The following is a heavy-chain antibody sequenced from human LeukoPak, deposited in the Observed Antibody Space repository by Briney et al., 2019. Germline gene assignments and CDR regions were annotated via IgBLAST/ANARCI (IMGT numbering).Heavy chain of an antibody. V-gene: IGHV4-59*08. Sequence: PETLSLTCTVSGGSTSSYYWSWIRQPPGKGLEWIGNIYYRGGTNYNPSLKSRLTISVDTSKNQFSLKLSSVTAADTAVYYCATSKLQLFPFDYWGQGTLVTVSS. CDR2: IYYRGGT. D-gene: IGHD3-10*01. CDR3: ATSKLQLFPFDY. J-gene: IGHJ4*02. CDR1: GGSTSSYY.